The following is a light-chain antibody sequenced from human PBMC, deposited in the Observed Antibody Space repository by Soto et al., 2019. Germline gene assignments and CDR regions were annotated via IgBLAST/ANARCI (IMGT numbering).Light chain of an antibody. CDR2: GAC. V-gene: IGKV3-15*01. CDR1: ETVATN. CDR3: QQYFEWPPMT. Sequence: EVMLIQSPATLSMSPGERATLSCRASETVATNLAWYQQKPGQAPRLLISGACTRAAGISDRFRGGGSGTEFTLTITSLRSEDSGTYYCQQYFEWPPMTFGQGTKVEI. J-gene: IGKJ1*01.